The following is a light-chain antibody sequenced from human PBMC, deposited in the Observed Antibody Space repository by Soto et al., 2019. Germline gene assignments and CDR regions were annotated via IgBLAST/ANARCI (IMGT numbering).Light chain of an antibody. V-gene: IGKV1-33*01. CDR2: DAS. CDR1: QEISKY. J-gene: IGKJ4*01. Sequence: DIQVTQSPSSLSASVGDRVTIACQASQEISKYLNWYQQRPGKAPKLLISDASNLETGVPSRFSGSGSGTVFTFTISSLQPEDSATYYCQKYDNFPLTFGGGTKVVIK. CDR3: QKYDNFPLT.